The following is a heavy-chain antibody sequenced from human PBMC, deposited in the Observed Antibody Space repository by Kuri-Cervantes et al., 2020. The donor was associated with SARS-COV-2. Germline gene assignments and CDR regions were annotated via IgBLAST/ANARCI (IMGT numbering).Heavy chain of an antibody. CDR2: IKQDGSEK. CDR1: GFTFSSYG. Sequence: GESLKISCAASGFTFSSYGMHWVRQAPGKGLEWVANIKQDGSEKYYVDSVKGRFTISRDNAKNSLYLQMNSLRAEDTAVYYCARCRGGYYDSSGFYDGDAFDIWGQGTMVTVSS. D-gene: IGHD3-22*01. J-gene: IGHJ3*02. V-gene: IGHV3-7*01. CDR3: ARCRGGYYDSSGFYDGDAFDI.